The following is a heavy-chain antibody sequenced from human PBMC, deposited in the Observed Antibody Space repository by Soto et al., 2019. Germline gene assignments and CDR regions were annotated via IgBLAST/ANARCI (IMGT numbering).Heavy chain of an antibody. Sequence: GGSLRLSCAASGFTVSSNYMSWVRQAPGKGLEWVSVIYSGGSTYYADSVKGRFTISRDNSKNTLYPQMNSLRAEDTAVYYCARIIIAAAASDAFDIWGQGTMVTVSS. CDR1: GFTVSSNY. CDR3: ARIIIAAAASDAFDI. D-gene: IGHD6-13*01. CDR2: IYSGGST. V-gene: IGHV3-53*01. J-gene: IGHJ3*02.